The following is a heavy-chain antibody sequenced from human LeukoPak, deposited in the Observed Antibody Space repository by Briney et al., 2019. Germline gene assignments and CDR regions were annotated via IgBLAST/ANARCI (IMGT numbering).Heavy chain of an antibody. CDR1: GGSISSSSYY. J-gene: IGHJ6*03. CDR3: ARDLNRIAPYYYMDV. V-gene: IGHV4-39*07. D-gene: IGHD6-13*01. CDR2: IYNSGST. Sequence: PSETLSLTCTVSGGSISSSSYYWGWIRQPPGKGLEWIGSIYNSGSTYYNPSLKSRVTISVDTSKNQFSPKLSSVTAADTAVYYCARDLNRIAPYYYMDVWGKGTSVTVSS.